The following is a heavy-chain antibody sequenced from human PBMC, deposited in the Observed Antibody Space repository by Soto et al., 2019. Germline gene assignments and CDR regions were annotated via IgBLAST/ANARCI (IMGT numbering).Heavy chain of an antibody. J-gene: IGHJ5*02. V-gene: IGHV4-39*01. CDR2: IYYSGST. D-gene: IGHD3-3*01. Sequence: SETLSLTCTVSGGSISSSSYYWGWIRQPPGKGLEWIGSIYYSGSTYYNPSLKSRVTISVDTSKNQFSLKLSSVTAADTAVYYCARRITIFGVVTHLSDNWFDPWGQGTLVTVSS. CDR1: GGSISSSSYY. CDR3: ARRITIFGVVTHLSDNWFDP.